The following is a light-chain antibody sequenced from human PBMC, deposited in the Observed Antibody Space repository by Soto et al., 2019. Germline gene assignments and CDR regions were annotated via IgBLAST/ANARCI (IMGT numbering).Light chain of an antibody. CDR2: EVN. V-gene: IGLV2-8*01. Sequence: QSVLTQPPSASGSPGQSVTISCTGTSSDVGGYDYVSWYQQHPDKAPKLMIYEVNKRPSGVPDRFSGSKSGNTASLTVSGLQAEDEADYYCSSYAGSNNVFGTGTKLTVL. CDR3: SSYAGSNNV. CDR1: SSDVGGYDY. J-gene: IGLJ1*01.